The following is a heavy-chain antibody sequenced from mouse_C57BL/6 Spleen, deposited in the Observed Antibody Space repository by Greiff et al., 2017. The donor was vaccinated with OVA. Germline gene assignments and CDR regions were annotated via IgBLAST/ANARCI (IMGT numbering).Heavy chain of an antibody. CDR3: ARGDYGITNAMDY. J-gene: IGHJ4*01. CDR1: GYTFTSYW. CDR2: IHPNSGST. V-gene: IGHV1-64*01. D-gene: IGHD2-4*01. Sequence: QVQLQQPGAELVKPGASVKLSCKASGYTFTSYWMHWVKQRPGQGLEWIGMIHPNSGSTNYNEKFKSKATLTVDKSSSTAYMQLSSLTSEDSAVYYCARGDYGITNAMDYWGQGTSVTVSS.